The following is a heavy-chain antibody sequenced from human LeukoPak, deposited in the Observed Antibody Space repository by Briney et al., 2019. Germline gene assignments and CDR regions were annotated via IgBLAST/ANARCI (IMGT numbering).Heavy chain of an antibody. CDR3: AREDYYDSSGHDY. J-gene: IGHJ4*02. CDR2: INPNSGGT. CDR1: GYTFTDYY. Sequence: GASVKVSCKASGYTFTDYYMHWVRQAPGQGLEWVGWINPNSGGTNYAQKFQGRVTMTRDTSISTAYMELSRLRSDDTAVYYCAREDYYDSSGHDYWGQGTLVTVSS. V-gene: IGHV1-2*02. D-gene: IGHD3-22*01.